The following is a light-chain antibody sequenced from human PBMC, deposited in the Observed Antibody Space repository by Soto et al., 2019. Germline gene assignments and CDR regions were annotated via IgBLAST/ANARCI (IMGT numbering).Light chain of an antibody. CDR2: AVS. V-gene: IGKV1-39*01. J-gene: IGKJ1*01. CDR3: QQSYTTPSWT. Sequence: DIQLIQSPSSLSASVGDRVTITCHTSQRVSSYLNWYQQKPGKAPKLLINAVSTLHSGVPSRFSGSGSETDCTLTISSLQPEDSGTYYCQQSYTTPSWTFGQGTKVEI. CDR1: QRVSSY.